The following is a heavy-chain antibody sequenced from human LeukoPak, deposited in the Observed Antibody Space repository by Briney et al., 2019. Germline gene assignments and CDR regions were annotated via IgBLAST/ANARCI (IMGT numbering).Heavy chain of an antibody. V-gene: IGHV4-59*01. CDR3: ARAVGGAAAGLFDP. D-gene: IGHD6-13*01. Sequence: SETLSLTCTVSGGSISSYYWSWIRQPPGKGLEWIGYTYYSGSTNYNPSLKSRVTISVDTSKNQFSLKLSSVTAADTAVYYCARAVGGAAAGLFDPWGQGTLVTVSS. CDR1: GGSISSYY. CDR2: TYYSGST. J-gene: IGHJ5*02.